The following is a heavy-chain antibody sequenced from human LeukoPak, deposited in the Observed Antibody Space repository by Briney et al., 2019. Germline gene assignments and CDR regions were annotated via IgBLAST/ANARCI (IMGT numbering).Heavy chain of an antibody. CDR2: IIVGSGAT. J-gene: IGHJ3*01. V-gene: IGHV1-58*01. CDR3: AAELYGVYTDCCTFHL. Sequence: SVKASCKTSGFTFSTSAVQWVRQARGQRLEWIGWIIVGSGATNYAQSLQGRFTITRDMSTNTAYMELSSLGSEDSAVYYCAAELYGVYTDCCTFHLWGQGTMVTVSS. D-gene: IGHD4-17*01. CDR1: GFTFSTSA.